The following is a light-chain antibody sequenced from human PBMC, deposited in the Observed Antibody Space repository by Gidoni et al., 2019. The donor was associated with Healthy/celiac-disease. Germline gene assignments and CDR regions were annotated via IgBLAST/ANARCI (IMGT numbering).Light chain of an antibody. CDR2: DAS. CDR1: QDISNY. Sequence: DIQMTQSPSSLSASVGDRVTITCQASQDISNYLNWYQQKPGKAPKLLIYDASNLETGVPSRFSGSGSGTDFTFTISSLQPEDIATYYSQQYDNLLITFGQGTRLEIK. V-gene: IGKV1-33*01. CDR3: QQYDNLLIT. J-gene: IGKJ5*01.